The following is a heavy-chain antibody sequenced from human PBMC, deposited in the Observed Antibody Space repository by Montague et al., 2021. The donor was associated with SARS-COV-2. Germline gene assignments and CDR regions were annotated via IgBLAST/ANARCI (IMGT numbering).Heavy chain of an antibody. V-gene: IGHV4-31*03. CDR2: IYYSGST. Sequence: TLSLTCTVSGGSISSGGYYWSWIRQHPGKRLEWIGYIYYSGSTYYNPSLKSRVTISVDTSKNQFSLKLSSVTAADTAVYYCARVDNLVQGVLPAEDAFDIWGQGTMVTVST. D-gene: IGHD3-10*01. CDR3: ARVDNLVQGVLPAEDAFDI. J-gene: IGHJ3*02. CDR1: GGSISSGGYY.